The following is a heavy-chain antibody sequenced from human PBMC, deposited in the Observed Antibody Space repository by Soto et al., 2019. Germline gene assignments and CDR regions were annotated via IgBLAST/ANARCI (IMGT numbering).Heavy chain of an antibody. Sequence: GGSLRLSCAASGFTFSSYAMSWVRQAPGKGLEWVSAISGSGGSTYYADSVKGRFTISRDNSKNTLYLQMNSLRAEDTAVYYCASIVLMVYAMYFDYWGQGTLVTVSS. CDR2: ISGSGGST. CDR1: GFTFSSYA. D-gene: IGHD2-8*01. V-gene: IGHV3-23*01. J-gene: IGHJ4*02. CDR3: ASIVLMVYAMYFDY.